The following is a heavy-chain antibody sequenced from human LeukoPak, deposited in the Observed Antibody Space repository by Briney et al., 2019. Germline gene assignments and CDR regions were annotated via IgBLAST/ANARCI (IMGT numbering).Heavy chain of an antibody. J-gene: IGHJ4*02. CDR3: AKPVRYSYGQLDY. D-gene: IGHD5-18*01. CDR2: IGGSGGST. Sequence: GGSLRLSCAASGFTFSSYAMSWVRQAPGKGLEWVSAIGGSGGSTYYADSVKGRFTISRDNSKNTLYLQMNSLRAEDTAVYYCAKPVRYSYGQLDYWGQGTLVTVSS. V-gene: IGHV3-23*01. CDR1: GFTFSSYA.